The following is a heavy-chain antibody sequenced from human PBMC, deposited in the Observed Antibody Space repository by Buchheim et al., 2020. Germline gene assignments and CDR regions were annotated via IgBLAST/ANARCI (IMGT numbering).Heavy chain of an antibody. CDR2: ISYDGSNK. V-gene: IGHV3-30*01. CDR1: GFTFSSYA. D-gene: IGHD3-3*01. Sequence: QVQLVESGGGVVQPGRSLRLSCAASGFTFSSYAMHWVRQAPGKGLEWVAVISYDGSNKYYADSVKGRFTISRDNSKNTLYLRMTSLRAKDTAVYYCSRDEWPYFDYWGQGTL. J-gene: IGHJ4*02. CDR3: SRDEWPYFDY.